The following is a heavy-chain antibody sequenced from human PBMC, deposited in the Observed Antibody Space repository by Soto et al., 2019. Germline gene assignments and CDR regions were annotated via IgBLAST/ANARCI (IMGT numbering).Heavy chain of an antibody. CDR1: GFTFSSYA. V-gene: IGHV3-23*01. CDR2: ISGSGGST. Sequence: EVQLLESGGGLVQPGGSLRLSCAASGFTFSSYAMSWVRQAPGKGLEWVSAISGSGGSTYYADSVKGRFTISRDNSKNTLYLQMNSLRAEDTAVYYSAKGDAGDYYYYGMDVWGQGTTVTVSS. J-gene: IGHJ6*02. CDR3: AKGDAGDYYYYGMDV. D-gene: IGHD2-21*02.